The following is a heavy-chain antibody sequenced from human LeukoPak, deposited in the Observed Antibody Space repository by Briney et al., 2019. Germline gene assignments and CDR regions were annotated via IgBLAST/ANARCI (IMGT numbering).Heavy chain of an antibody. CDR1: GYTFTSYG. Sequence: ASVKASCKASGYTFTSYGISWVRQAPGQGLEWMGWISAYNGNTNYAQKLQGRVTTTTDTSTSTAYMELRSLRSDDTAVYYCARGEIVVGYFDYWGQGTLVTVSS. CDR3: ARGEIVVGYFDY. J-gene: IGHJ4*02. V-gene: IGHV1-18*01. CDR2: ISAYNGNT. D-gene: IGHD3-22*01.